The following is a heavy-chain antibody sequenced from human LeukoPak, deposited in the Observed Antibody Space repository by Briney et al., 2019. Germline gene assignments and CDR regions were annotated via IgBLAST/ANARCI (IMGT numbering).Heavy chain of an antibody. J-gene: IGHJ5*02. D-gene: IGHD6-6*01. CDR2: IYYSGST. Sequence: SETLSLTCTVSGGSISSNNYSWGWIRQPPGKGLEWIGSIYYSGSTYYNPSLKSRVTISVDTSKNQFSLKLSSVTAADTAVYYCARGAAARPRWFDPWGQGTLVTVSS. V-gene: IGHV4-39*07. CDR3: ARGAAARPRWFDP. CDR1: GGSISSNNYS.